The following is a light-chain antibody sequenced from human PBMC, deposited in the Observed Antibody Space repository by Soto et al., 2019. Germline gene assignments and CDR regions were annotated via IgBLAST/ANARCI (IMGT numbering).Light chain of an antibody. CDR1: STDVGGYNY. CDR3: SSYTTSNVVV. J-gene: IGLJ2*01. Sequence: QSVLTQPPSASGSPGQSVTISCTGTSTDVGGYNYVSWYQQHPGKAPKLIIYEVTKRPSGVPERFSGSKSDNTASLTVSGLQAEDEADYYCSSYTTSNVVVFGGGTQLTVL. V-gene: IGLV2-8*01. CDR2: EVT.